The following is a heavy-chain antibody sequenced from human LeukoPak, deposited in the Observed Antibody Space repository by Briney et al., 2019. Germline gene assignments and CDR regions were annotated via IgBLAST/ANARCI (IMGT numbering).Heavy chain of an antibody. CDR2: IIPIFGTA. V-gene: IGHV1-69*05. D-gene: IGHD5/OR15-5a*01. CDR3: ARDAVSTTTAGGIDY. Sequence: SVKVSCKASGGTFSSYAISWVRQAPGQGLEWMGRIIPIFGTANYAQKFQGRVTITTDESTSTAYMELSSLRSEDTAVYYCARDAVSTTTAGGIDYWGQGTLVTVSS. CDR1: GGTFSSYA. J-gene: IGHJ4*02.